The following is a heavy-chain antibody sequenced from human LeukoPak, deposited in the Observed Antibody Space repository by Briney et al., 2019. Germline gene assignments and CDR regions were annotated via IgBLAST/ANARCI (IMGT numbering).Heavy chain of an antibody. V-gene: IGHV4-61*02. Sequence: PSGTLSLTCTVSGGSISSGSYYWSWIRQPAGKGLEWIGRIYTSGSTNYNPSLKSRVTISVATSKNQFSLKLSSVTAADTAVYYCARGSPLRPWGQGTLVTVSS. CDR2: IYTSGST. CDR3: ARGSPLRP. CDR1: GGSISSGSYY. J-gene: IGHJ5*02.